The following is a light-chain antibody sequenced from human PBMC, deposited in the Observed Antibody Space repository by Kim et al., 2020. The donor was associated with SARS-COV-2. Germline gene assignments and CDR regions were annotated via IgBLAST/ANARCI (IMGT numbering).Light chain of an antibody. J-gene: IGLJ2*01. V-gene: IGLV3-1*01. Sequence: VTPGQTASITCSGDKLGDKYACWYQQKPGQSPVLVIYQDSKRPSGIPDRFSGSNSGNTATLTISGTQAMDEADYYCQAWDSSTAVFGGGTQLTVL. CDR1: KLGDKY. CDR2: QDS. CDR3: QAWDSSTAV.